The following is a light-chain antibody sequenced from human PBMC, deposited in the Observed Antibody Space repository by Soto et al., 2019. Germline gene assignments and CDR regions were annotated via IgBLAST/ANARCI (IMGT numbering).Light chain of an antibody. J-gene: IGKJ3*01. V-gene: IGKV1-5*03. CDR1: QSISSW. CDR3: QQYNSYSSSFT. CDR2: KAS. Sequence: DIQMTQSPSTLSASVGDRVTITCRASQSISSWLAWYQQKPGKAPKLLIYKASSLESGVPSRFSGSGSGTEFTLTLSSLQPDDFATYCCQQYNSYSSSFTFGPGTKVDIK.